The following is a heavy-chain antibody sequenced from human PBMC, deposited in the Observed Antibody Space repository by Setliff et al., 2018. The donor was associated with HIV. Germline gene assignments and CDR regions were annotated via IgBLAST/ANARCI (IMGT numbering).Heavy chain of an antibody. Sequence: PSETLSLTCTVSGGSISSSSYYWGWIRQPPGKGLEWIGSIYYSGSTYYNPSLKSRVTISVDTSKNQFSLKLSSVTAADTAVYYCAREGSSGYYYYDGMDVWGLGTTVTVSS. D-gene: IGHD3-22*01. CDR1: GGSISSSSYY. CDR2: IYYSGST. J-gene: IGHJ6*02. V-gene: IGHV4-39*07. CDR3: AREGSSGYYYYDGMDV.